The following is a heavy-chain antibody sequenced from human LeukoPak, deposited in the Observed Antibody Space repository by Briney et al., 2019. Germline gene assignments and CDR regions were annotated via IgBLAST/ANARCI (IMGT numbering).Heavy chain of an antibody. Sequence: ASVKVSCKASGYTLPGYYMHWVRQAPGQGLEWMGWINPNSGGTNYAQKFQGRVTMTRDTSISTAYMELSRLRSDDTAAYYCARVRYDILTGYYIKDYWGQGTLVTVSS. CDR2: INPNSGGT. V-gene: IGHV1-2*02. D-gene: IGHD3-9*01. J-gene: IGHJ4*02. CDR3: ARVRYDILTGYYIKDY. CDR1: GYTLPGYY.